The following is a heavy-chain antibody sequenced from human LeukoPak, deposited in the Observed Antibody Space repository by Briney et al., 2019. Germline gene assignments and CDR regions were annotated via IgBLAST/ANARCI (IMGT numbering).Heavy chain of an antibody. CDR2: ISGSGTST. CDR1: GFTFSSYA. V-gene: IGHV3-23*01. Sequence: GVSLRLSCAASGFTFSSYAMSWVRQAPGKGLKWVSTISGSGTSTYYADSVKGRFTISRDNSKNTLYLQMNSLRAGDTALYYCAKRADYCSGNSCYSHWGQGTLVTVSS. J-gene: IGHJ4*02. D-gene: IGHD2-15*01. CDR3: AKRADYCSGNSCYSH.